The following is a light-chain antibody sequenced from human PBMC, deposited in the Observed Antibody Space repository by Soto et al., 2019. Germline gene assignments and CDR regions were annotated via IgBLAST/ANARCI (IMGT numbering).Light chain of an antibody. V-gene: IGKV3-20*01. Sequence: EIVLTQSPATLSLSPGDRAALSCKASQSVHNYLAWYQQKPGQAPRLLIYGASSRATGIPDRFSGSGSGTDFTLTISRLEPEDFAVYYCQQYGSSPTFGQGTKVDIK. CDR3: QQYGSSPT. J-gene: IGKJ1*01. CDR1: QSVHNY. CDR2: GAS.